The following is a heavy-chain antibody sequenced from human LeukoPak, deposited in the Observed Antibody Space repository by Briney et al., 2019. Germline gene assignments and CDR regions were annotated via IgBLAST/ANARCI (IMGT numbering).Heavy chain of an antibody. CDR1: GFTFSTYA. CDR2: INGRSNYI. J-gene: IGHJ4*02. CDR3: AREDGLVGATSAFDY. V-gene: IGHV3-21*01. D-gene: IGHD1-26*01. Sequence: GGSLRLSCAASGFTFSTYAMNWVRQAPGKGLEWVSSINGRSNYIYYADSVKGRFTISRDNAKNSLYLQMNSLRAEDTAIYYCAREDGLVGATSAFDYWGQGTPVTVSS.